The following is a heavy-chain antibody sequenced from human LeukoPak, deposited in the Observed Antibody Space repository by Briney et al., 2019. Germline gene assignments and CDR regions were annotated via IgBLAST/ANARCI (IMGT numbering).Heavy chain of an antibody. V-gene: IGHV1-18*01. CDR1: GYPFSASG. Sequence: WASVKVSCKTSGYPFSASGLTWIRQSPGQRLEWMGWVDANDGDTSYAQNFQGRITMTTDAATRTAYMELRSLRSDDTAVYYCARGGADNNLLDFWGQGTLVTVSS. CDR3: ARGGADNNLLDF. CDR2: VDANDGDT. J-gene: IGHJ4*02. D-gene: IGHD1-26*01.